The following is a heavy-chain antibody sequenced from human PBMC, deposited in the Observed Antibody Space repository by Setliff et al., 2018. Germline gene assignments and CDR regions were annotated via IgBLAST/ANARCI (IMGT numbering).Heavy chain of an antibody. J-gene: IGHJ6*04. Sequence: PGGSLRLSCAASGFTFSDYSMNWVRQAPGKGLEWVSDISSSSSTIYYADSVKGRFTISRDNAQNALYLQMNSLRAEDTAVYYRARSYNFWSVPALDVWGKGTTVTVSS. CDR2: ISSSSSTI. CDR1: GFTFSDYS. V-gene: IGHV3-48*01. D-gene: IGHD3-3*01. CDR3: ARSYNFWSVPALDV.